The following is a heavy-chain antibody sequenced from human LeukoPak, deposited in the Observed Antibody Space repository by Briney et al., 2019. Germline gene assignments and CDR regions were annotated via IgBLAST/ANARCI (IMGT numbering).Heavy chain of an antibody. D-gene: IGHD1-26*01. Sequence: SETLSLTCAVYGGSFSGYYWSWIRQPPGKGLEWIGEINHSGSTNYNPSLKSRVTISVDTSKSQFSLKLSSVTAADTAVYYCARGFRWESQDWGQGTLVTVSS. J-gene: IGHJ1*01. V-gene: IGHV4-34*01. CDR2: INHSGST. CDR3: ARGFRWESQD. CDR1: GGSFSGYY.